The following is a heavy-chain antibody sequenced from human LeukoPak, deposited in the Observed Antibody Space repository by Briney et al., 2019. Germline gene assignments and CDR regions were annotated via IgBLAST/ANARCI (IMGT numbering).Heavy chain of an antibody. CDR1: GYTFTNYY. J-gene: IGHJ4*02. Sequence: ASVEVSFQASGYTFTNYYMHWVRPAPGQGPEWTGIINPSGDSAIYSQNFQGRVTMTRHTSTTTGYMELSNLTSEDSAVDYCARAQSYYDYWGQGTLVTVSS. CDR3: ARAQSYYDY. CDR2: INPSGDSA. V-gene: IGHV1-46*01.